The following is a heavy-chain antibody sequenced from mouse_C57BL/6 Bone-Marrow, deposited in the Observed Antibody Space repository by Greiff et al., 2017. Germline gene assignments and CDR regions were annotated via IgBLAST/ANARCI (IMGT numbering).Heavy chain of an antibody. CDR2: IYPRSGNT. J-gene: IGHJ3*01. D-gene: IGHD1-1*01. CDR3: ARSDYGGGFAY. V-gene: IGHV1-81*01. Sequence: QVQLQQSGAELARPGASVKLSCKASGYTFTSYGISWVKQRTGQGLEWIGEIYPRSGNTYYNEKFKGKATLTADKSSSTAYMELRSLTSEDSAVYFCARSDYGGGFAYWGQGTLVTVSA. CDR1: GYTFTSYG.